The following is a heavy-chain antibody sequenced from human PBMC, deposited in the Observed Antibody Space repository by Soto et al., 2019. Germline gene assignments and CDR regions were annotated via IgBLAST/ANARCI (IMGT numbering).Heavy chain of an antibody. CDR3: ARASGYVSGWYHDY. J-gene: IGHJ4*02. V-gene: IGHV1-69*13. CDR1: GGTFSSDA. CDR2: LIPILGTT. Sequence: ASVKVSCKASGGTFSSDAVSWVRQAPGQGLEWMGGLIPILGTTHYAQKFQGRVTITADESTNTAYMELGSLRSDDTAVYYCARASGYVSGWYHDYWGQGTRVTVSS. D-gene: IGHD6-19*01.